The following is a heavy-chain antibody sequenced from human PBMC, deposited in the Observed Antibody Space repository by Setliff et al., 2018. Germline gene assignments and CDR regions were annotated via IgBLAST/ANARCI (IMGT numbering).Heavy chain of an antibody. V-gene: IGHV1-3*01. Sequence: WASVKVSCKASGYIFTYYAIHWVRQAPGQRLEWMGWINAGNGSTKYSQKFQGRVTITRDTSASTAYMELSSLTSEDTAVYYCARRPYDSSGYFNYWGQGTLVTVSS. CDR2: INAGNGST. D-gene: IGHD3-22*01. CDR1: GYIFTYYA. J-gene: IGHJ4*02. CDR3: ARRPYDSSGYFNY.